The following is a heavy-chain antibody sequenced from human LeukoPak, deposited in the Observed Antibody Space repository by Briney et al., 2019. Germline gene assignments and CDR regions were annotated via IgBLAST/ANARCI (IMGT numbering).Heavy chain of an antibody. D-gene: IGHD1-1*01. J-gene: IGHJ6*02. CDR3: ARDTKTGVPEGYYGMDV. CDR2: ISSSGSTI. CDR1: RFTFSDYY. Sequence: GGSLRLSCAASRFTFSDYYMSWIRQAPGKGLEWVSYISSSGSTIYYADSVKGRFTISRDNAKNSLYLQMNSLRAEDTAVYYCARDTKTGVPEGYYGMDVWGQGTTVTISS. V-gene: IGHV3-11*01.